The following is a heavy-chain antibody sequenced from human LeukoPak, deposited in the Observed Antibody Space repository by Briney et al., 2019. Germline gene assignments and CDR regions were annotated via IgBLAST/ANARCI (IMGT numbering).Heavy chain of an antibody. CDR3: ARGGYYYDSSGYYRSNKYYFDY. Sequence: SETLSLTCTVSGGSISSYYWSWIRQSPGKGLEWIGYIYYSWSTNYNSSVESRVTISLDTSKNQFSLKLSSVTAADTAVYYCARGGYYYDSSGYYRSNKYYFDYWGQGTLVIVSS. CDR1: GGSISSYY. D-gene: IGHD3-22*01. CDR2: IYYSWST. V-gene: IGHV4-59*01. J-gene: IGHJ4*02.